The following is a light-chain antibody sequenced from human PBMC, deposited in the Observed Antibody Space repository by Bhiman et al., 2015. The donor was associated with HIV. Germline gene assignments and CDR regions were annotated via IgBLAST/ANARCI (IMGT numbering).Light chain of an antibody. Sequence: SGSPGHSITVSCTGTGSDIGGYDYVSWYQQHPGKAPKLIIYDVYERPSGVSDRFSGSKSGYTASLTISGLQAEDEADYYCTSYSSRNTLGVFGAGTKLTVL. CDR2: DVY. CDR3: TSYSSRNTLGV. V-gene: IGLV2-14*03. J-gene: IGLJ3*02. CDR1: GSDIGGYDY.